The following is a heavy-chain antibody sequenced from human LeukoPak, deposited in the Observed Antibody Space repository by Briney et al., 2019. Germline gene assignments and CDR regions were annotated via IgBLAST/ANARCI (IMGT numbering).Heavy chain of an antibody. V-gene: IGHV3-21*01. CDR1: GFTFGDHA. CDR2: ISSSSSYI. D-gene: IGHD2-15*01. Sequence: GGSLRLSCTASGFTFGDHAMSWVRQAPGKGLEWISSISSSSSYIYYADSVKGRFTISRDNAKNSLYLQMNSLRAEDTAVYYCATGYCSGGSCYRPFDYWGQGTLVTVSS. J-gene: IGHJ4*02. CDR3: ATGYCSGGSCYRPFDY.